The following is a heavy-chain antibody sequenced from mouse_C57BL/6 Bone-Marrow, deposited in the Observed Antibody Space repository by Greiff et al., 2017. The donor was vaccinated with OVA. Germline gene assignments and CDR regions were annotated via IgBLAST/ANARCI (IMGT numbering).Heavy chain of an antibody. D-gene: IGHD2-2*01. CDR3: ARRESMFTTMDYFDY. J-gene: IGHJ2*01. Sequence: VQLQQSGPELVKPGASVKISCKASGYTFTDYYMNWVKQRHGQSLEWIGDITPNHGGTNYNQQFKGKATLTVDKSSSTAYMELRRLTSEDAAVYYCARRESMFTTMDYFDYWGKGTTLTVSS. CDR2: ITPNHGGT. CDR1: GYTFTDYY. V-gene: IGHV1-26*01.